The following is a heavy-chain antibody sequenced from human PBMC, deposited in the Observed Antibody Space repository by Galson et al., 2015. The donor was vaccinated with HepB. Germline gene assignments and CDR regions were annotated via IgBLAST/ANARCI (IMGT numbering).Heavy chain of an antibody. D-gene: IGHD6-19*01. J-gene: IGHJ6*02. Sequence: SVKVSCKASGYTFTSYGISWVRQAPGQGLEWMGWISAYNGNTNYAQKLQGRVTMTTDTSTSTAYMELRSLRSDDTAVYYCARDAAVADEYYYSMDVWGQGTTVTVSS. CDR2: ISAYNGNT. V-gene: IGHV1-18*04. CDR3: ARDAAVADEYYYSMDV. CDR1: GYTFTSYG.